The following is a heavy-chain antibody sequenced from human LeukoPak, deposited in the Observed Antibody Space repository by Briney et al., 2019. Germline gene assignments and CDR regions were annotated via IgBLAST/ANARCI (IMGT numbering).Heavy chain of an antibody. V-gene: IGHV1-69*05. Sequence: ASVKVSCKASGGTFSSYAISWVRQAPGQGLEWMGGIIPNFGTANYAQKFQGRVTITTDESTSTAYMELSSLRSEDTAVYYCARDGRYCSSTSCADAFDIWGQGTMVTVSS. CDR3: ARDGRYCSSTSCADAFDI. CDR1: GGTFSSYA. D-gene: IGHD2-2*01. CDR2: IIPNFGTA. J-gene: IGHJ3*02.